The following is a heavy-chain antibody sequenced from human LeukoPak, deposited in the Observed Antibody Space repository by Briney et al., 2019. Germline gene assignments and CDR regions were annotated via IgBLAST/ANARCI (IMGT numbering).Heavy chain of an antibody. J-gene: IGHJ4*02. Sequence: GGSLRLSCAASGFTFDDYGMSWVRQAPGKGLEWVSGINWNGGSTGYADSVKGRFTISRDNAKSSLYLQMNSLRAEDTALYYCARGSIVGATRPFDYWGQGTLVTVSS. CDR3: ARGSIVGATRPFDY. CDR2: INWNGGST. V-gene: IGHV3-20*04. D-gene: IGHD1-26*01. CDR1: GFTFDDYG.